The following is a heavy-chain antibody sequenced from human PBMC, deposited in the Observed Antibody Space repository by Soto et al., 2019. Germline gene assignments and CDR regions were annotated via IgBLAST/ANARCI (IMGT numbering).Heavy chain of an antibody. D-gene: IGHD6-19*01. Sequence: EVQLVESGGGLVQPGGSLRLSCAASGFTFSSYSMNWVRQAPGKGLEWVSYISSSSSTIYYADSVKGRFTISRDNAKNSLYLQMNSLRAEDTAVYYCAREWLAFDYWGRGTLVTVSS. CDR1: GFTFSSYS. CDR2: ISSSSSTI. CDR3: AREWLAFDY. V-gene: IGHV3-48*01. J-gene: IGHJ4*02.